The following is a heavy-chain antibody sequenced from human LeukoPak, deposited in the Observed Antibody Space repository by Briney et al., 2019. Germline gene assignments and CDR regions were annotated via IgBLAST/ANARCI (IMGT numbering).Heavy chain of an antibody. V-gene: IGHV4-4*09. D-gene: IGHD3-22*01. CDR1: GGSISSYY. Sequence: SETLFLTCTVSGGSISSYYWSWIRQPPGKGLEWIGYIYTSGGTNYNPSLKSRVTISVDTSKNQFSLKLSSVTAADTAVYYCARGDGYYQDYWGQGTLVTVSS. CDR3: ARGDGYYQDY. CDR2: IYTSGGT. J-gene: IGHJ4*02.